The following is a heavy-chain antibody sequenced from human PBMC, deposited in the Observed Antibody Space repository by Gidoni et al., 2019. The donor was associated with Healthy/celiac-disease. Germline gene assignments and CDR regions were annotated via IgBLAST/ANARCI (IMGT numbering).Heavy chain of an antibody. CDR2: INHSGST. CDR3: AREFSTVVTPGDYFDY. CDR1: GGSFSGYY. V-gene: IGHV4-34*01. D-gene: IGHD4-17*01. Sequence: QVQLPQWGAGLLKPSDTLSLTSSVYGGSFSGYYWSWIRQPPGKGLEWIGEINHSGSTNYNPALKRRVTISVDTSKNQFSLKLSSVTAADTAVYYCAREFSTVVTPGDYFDYWGQGTLVTVSS. J-gene: IGHJ4*02.